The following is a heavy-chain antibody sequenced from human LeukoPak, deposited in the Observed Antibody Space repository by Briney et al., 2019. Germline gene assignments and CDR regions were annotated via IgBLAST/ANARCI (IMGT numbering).Heavy chain of an antibody. J-gene: IGHJ4*02. V-gene: IGHV4-34*01. CDR2: INHSGST. CDR1: GGSFSGYY. CDR3: ARLYSSGWYRIDY. D-gene: IGHD6-19*01. Sequence: SETLSLTCAVYGGSFSGYYWSWIRQPPGKGLEWIGKINHSGSTNYNPSLKSRVTISVDTSKNQFSLKLSSVTAADTAVYYCARLYSSGWYRIDYWGQGTLVTVSS.